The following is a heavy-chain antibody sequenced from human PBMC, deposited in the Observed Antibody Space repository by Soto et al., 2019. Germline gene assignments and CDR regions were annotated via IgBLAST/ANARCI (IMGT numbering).Heavy chain of an antibody. CDR3: ARDHSGYSDRPYYYYGMDV. D-gene: IGHD5-18*01. V-gene: IGHV1-2*04. Sequence: GASAKVTCKDSGYRFTGYYMHWVQQATGQGLEWMGWINPNSGGTNYAQKFPGWVPMTRDTSISTAYMELSRLRADDTAGSYCARDHSGYSDRPYYYYGMDVWGQGTTVTVSS. J-gene: IGHJ6*02. CDR2: INPNSGGT. CDR1: GYRFTGYY.